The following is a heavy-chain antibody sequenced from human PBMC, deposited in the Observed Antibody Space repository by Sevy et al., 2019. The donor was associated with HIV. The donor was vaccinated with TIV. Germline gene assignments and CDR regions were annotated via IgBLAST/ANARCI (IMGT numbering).Heavy chain of an antibody. Sequence: GGCLRLSCAASGFTFRTYAMSWVRQAPGMGLEWVSSISGSTTNTNYADSVKGRFTISRDNSKNTLYLQMNSLKSDDTVIYYCAKPPIGWTREGFDQWGQGTLVTVS. CDR2: ISGSTTNT. CDR3: AKPPIGWTREGFDQ. V-gene: IGHV3-23*01. J-gene: IGHJ4*02. CDR1: GFTFRTYA. D-gene: IGHD6-19*01.